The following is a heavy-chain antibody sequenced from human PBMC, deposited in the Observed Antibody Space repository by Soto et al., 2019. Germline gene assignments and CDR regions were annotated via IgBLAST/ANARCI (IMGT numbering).Heavy chain of an antibody. CDR2: IYYSGST. CDR3: ARARNYDILTGYYYPFDY. Sequence: SSETLSLTCTVSGGSISSYYWSWIRQPPGKGLEWIGYIYYSGSTNYNPSLKSRVTISVDTSKNQFSLKLSSVTAADTAAYYCARARNYDILTGYYYPFDYWGQGTLVTVSS. V-gene: IGHV4-59*01. D-gene: IGHD3-9*01. CDR1: GGSISSYY. J-gene: IGHJ4*02.